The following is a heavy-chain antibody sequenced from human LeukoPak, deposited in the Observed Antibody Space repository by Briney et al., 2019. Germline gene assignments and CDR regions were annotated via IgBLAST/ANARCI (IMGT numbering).Heavy chain of an antibody. CDR1: GYTFTSYG. CDR3: ARFLTAAGTSGWFDP. V-gene: IGHV1-18*01. Sequence: ASVKVSCKASGYTFTSYGISWVRQAPGQGLEWMGWISAYNGNTNYAQKLQGRVTMTTDTSTSTAYMELRSLRSDDTAVYCCARFLTAAGTSGWFDPWGQGILVTVSS. D-gene: IGHD6-13*01. J-gene: IGHJ5*02. CDR2: ISAYNGNT.